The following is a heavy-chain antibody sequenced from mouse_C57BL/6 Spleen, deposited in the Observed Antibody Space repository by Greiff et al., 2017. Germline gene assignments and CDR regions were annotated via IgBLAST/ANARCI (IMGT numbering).Heavy chain of an antibody. CDR3: ARGLWGDY. D-gene: IGHD1-1*02. CDR2: IYPGDGDT. V-gene: IGHV1-82*01. Sequence: VQLQQSGPELVKPGASVKISCKASGYAFSSSWMNWVKQRPGKGLEWIGRIYPGDGDTNYNGKFKGKATLTADKSSSTAYMQLSSLTSEDSAVYFCARGLWGDYWGQGTSVTVSS. J-gene: IGHJ4*01. CDR1: GYAFSSSW.